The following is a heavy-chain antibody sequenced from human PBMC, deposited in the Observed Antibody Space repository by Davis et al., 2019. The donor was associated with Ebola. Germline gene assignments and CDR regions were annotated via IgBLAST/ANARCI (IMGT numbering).Heavy chain of an antibody. CDR1: GFGFSDDW. V-gene: IGHV3-74*01. CDR3: ARFGSAWSRSY. D-gene: IGHD6-19*01. J-gene: IGHJ4*02. CDR2: INPDGSFT. Sequence: PGGSLRLSCIASGFGFSDDWVHWVRQPPGKGLQWVARINPDGSFTGYVESVKGRFIIHRGNSKNTLYLQMNSLRVEDTAVYFCARFGSAWSRSYWGQGTLVTVSS.